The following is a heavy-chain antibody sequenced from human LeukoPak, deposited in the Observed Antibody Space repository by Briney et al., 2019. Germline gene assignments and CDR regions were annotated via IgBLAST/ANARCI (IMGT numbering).Heavy chain of an antibody. D-gene: IGHD5-18*01. V-gene: IGHV4-59*08. CDR3: SSGERGYSYGPLDY. CDR1: GGSIRSYY. J-gene: IGHJ4*02. Sequence: SETLSLTCTVSGGSIRSYYWSWIRQPPGKGLEWIGYIFYAGSTTYNPSLKSRVTISIDTSKNQFSLKLNSVTAADTAVYYCSSGERGYSYGPLDYWGQGILVTVSS. CDR2: IFYAGST.